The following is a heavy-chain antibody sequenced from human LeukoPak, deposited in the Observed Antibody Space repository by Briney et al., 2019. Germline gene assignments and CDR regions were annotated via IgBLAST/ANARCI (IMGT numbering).Heavy chain of an antibody. CDR1: GFTFSSFW. J-gene: IGHJ3*02. D-gene: IGHD1-1*01. V-gene: IGHV3-74*03. CDR2: VSDDGSTT. Sequence: GGSLRLSCAASGFTFSSFWMHWVRQAPGKGLVWVSRVSDDGSTTTYADSVKGRFTISRDNAKNTLYLQLNSLRPGDTAVYYCVRHNAARAFDIWGQGTMVTVSS. CDR3: VRHNAARAFDI.